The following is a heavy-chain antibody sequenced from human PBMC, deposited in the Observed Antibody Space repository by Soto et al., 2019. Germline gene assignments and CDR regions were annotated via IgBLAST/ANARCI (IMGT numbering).Heavy chain of an antibody. V-gene: IGHV1-3*01. CDR1: GYTFTSYA. CDR3: ATSTHQGVGRSIGVWGSYRPLTPGY. CDR2: INAGNGNT. D-gene: IGHD3-16*02. Sequence: ASVKVSCKASGYTFTSYAMHWVRQAPGQRLEWMGWINAGNGNTKYSQKFQGRVTITRDTSAGTAYMELSSLRSEDTAVYYCATSTHQGVGRSIGVWGSYRPLTPGYWGQGTLVTVSS. J-gene: IGHJ4*02.